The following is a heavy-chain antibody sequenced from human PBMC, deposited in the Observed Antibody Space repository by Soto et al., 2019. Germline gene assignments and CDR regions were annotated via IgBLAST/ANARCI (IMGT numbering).Heavy chain of an antibody. D-gene: IGHD6-19*01. CDR1: GYSFTSYW. V-gene: IGHV5-51*01. J-gene: IGHJ3*02. Sequence: PGESLKISCKGSGYSFTSYWIGWVRQMPGKGLEWMGIIYPGDSDTRYSPSFQGQVTISADKSISTAYLQWSSLKASDTAMYYCARHHYSCGIYGAFDIWGQGTMVTVSS. CDR3: ARHHYSCGIYGAFDI. CDR2: IYPGDSDT.